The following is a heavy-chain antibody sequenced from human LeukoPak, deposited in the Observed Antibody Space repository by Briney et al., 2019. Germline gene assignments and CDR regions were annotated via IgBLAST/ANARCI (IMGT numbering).Heavy chain of an antibody. CDR1: GFTFSSYG. J-gene: IGHJ5*02. CDR3: ARAVYSNYNWFDP. Sequence: GRSLRLSCAASGFTFSSYGMHWVRQAPGKGLEWGAVISYDGSNKYYADSVKGRFTTSRDNSKNTLYLQMNSLRAEDTAVYYCARAVYSNYNWFDPWGQGTLVTVSS. V-gene: IGHV3-30*03. CDR2: ISYDGSNK. D-gene: IGHD4-11*01.